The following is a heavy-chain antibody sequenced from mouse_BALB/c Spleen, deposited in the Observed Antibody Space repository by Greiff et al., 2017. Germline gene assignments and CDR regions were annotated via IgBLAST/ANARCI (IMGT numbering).Heavy chain of an antibody. CDR2: ISYSGST. V-gene: IGHV3-8*02. CDR1: GDSITSGY. Sequence: DVKLQESGPSLVKPSQTLSLTCSVTGDSITSGYWNWIRKFPGNKLEYMGYISYSGSTYYNPSLKSRISITRDTSKNQYYLQLNSVTTEDTATYYCARSPLTSPRYFDVWGAGTTVTVSS. CDR3: ARSPLTSPRYFDV. J-gene: IGHJ1*01.